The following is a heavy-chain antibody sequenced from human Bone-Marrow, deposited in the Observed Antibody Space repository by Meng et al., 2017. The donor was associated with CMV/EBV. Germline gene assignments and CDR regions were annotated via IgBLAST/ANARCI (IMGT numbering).Heavy chain of an antibody. Sequence: GGSLRLSCVASGFSFSSYIMCWVRQAPGKGLEWVSSITPSGSHIYYIDSVEGRFTISRDNAKNSLYLQRESLRAEDTALYYCARATLRELYGIDVWGQGSTVNV. CDR1: GFSFSSYI. CDR3: ARATLRELYGIDV. V-gene: IGHV3-21*01. CDR2: ITPSGSHI. J-gene: IGHJ6*02. D-gene: IGHD1-7*01.